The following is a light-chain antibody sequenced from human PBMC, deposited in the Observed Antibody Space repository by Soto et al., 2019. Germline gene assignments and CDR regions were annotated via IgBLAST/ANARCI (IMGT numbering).Light chain of an antibody. CDR2: GNS. CDR1: SSNIGAGYD. Sequence: QSVLTQPPSVSVALGERVTFSSTGSSSNIGAGYDVHWYQQLPGTAPKLLIYGNSNRPSGVPDRFSGSKSGTSASLAITGLQAEDEADYYCQSYGSSLSGSYVFGTGTKVTVL. V-gene: IGLV1-40*01. J-gene: IGLJ1*01. CDR3: QSYGSSLSGSYV.